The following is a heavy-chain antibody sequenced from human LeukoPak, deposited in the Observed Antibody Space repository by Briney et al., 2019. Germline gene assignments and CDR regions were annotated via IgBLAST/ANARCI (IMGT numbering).Heavy chain of an antibody. CDR3: AKDESSGYVYFAGAFDI. CDR1: GFTFDDYA. D-gene: IGHD3-22*01. CDR2: ISWNSGSI. Sequence: PGGSLRLSCPASGFTFDDYAMHWVRQAPGKGLEWVSGISWNSGSIGYADSVKGRFTISRDNAKNSLYLQMSSLRAEDTALYYCAKDESSGYVYFAGAFDIWVQGTMVTVSS. J-gene: IGHJ3*02. V-gene: IGHV3-9*01.